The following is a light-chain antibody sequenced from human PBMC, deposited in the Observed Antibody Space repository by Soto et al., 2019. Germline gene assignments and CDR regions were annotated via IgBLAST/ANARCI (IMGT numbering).Light chain of an antibody. CDR2: ENN. CDR1: SSNIGNNY. Sequence: QSVLTQPPSVSAAPGQKVTISCSGGSSNIGNNYVSWYQQLPGTAPKLLIYENNRRPSGIPDRFSGSKSGTSATLGITGLQAGDEADYYCGTWDSSLSVVFGGGTKLTV. V-gene: IGLV1-51*02. CDR3: GTWDSSLSVV. J-gene: IGLJ2*01.